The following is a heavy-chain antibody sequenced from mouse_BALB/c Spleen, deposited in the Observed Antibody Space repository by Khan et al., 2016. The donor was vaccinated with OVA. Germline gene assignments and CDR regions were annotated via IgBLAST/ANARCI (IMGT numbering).Heavy chain of an antibody. J-gene: IGHJ1*01. V-gene: IGHV5-17*02. CDR3: ARSMITTWYFDV. D-gene: IGHD2-4*01. CDR1: GFTFSSFG. Sequence: EVELVESGGGLVQPGGSRKLSCAASGFTFSSFGMHWVRQAPEKGLEWVAYISFGSATIYYADTLKGRFTISRDNTKNILFLQMTSLSSEDTAIYFCARSMITTWYFDVWGAGTTVTVSS. CDR2: ISFGSATI.